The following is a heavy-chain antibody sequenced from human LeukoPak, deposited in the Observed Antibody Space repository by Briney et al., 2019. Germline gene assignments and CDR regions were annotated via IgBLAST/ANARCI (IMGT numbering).Heavy chain of an antibody. CDR1: GGPISSYY. Sequence: SETLSLTCTVSGGPISSYYWSWIRQPPGKGLEWIGYTYYSGSTNYNPSLKSRVTISVDTSKNQFSLKLSSVTAADTAVYYCARHNSMTTVIDYWGQGTLVTVSS. V-gene: IGHV4-59*08. CDR2: TYYSGST. J-gene: IGHJ4*02. CDR3: ARHNSMTTVIDY. D-gene: IGHD4-17*01.